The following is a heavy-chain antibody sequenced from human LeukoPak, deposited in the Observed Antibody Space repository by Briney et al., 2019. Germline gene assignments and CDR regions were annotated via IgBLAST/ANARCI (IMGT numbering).Heavy chain of an antibody. Sequence: GGSLRLSCAASGFTFSSYWMSRVRQAPGKGLEWVANIKQDGSEKYYVDSVKGRFTISRDNAKNSLYLQMNSLRAEDTAVYYCARVPAAIVYYFDYWGQGTLVTVSS. D-gene: IGHD2-2*01. CDR1: GFTFSSYW. CDR2: IKQDGSEK. J-gene: IGHJ4*02. V-gene: IGHV3-7*03. CDR3: ARVPAAIVYYFDY.